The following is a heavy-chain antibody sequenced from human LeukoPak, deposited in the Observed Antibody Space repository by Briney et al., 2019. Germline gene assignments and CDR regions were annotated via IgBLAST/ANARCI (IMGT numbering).Heavy chain of an antibody. CDR3: ARVTAAAISYFDY. D-gene: IGHD2-2*01. CDR2: IYTSGST. Sequence: SQTLSLTCTVSGGSISSGSYYWSWIRQPAGKGLEWIGRIYTSGSTNYNPSLKSRVTISVDTSKNQFSLKLSSVTAADTAVHYCARVTAAAISYFDYWGQGTLVTVSS. J-gene: IGHJ4*02. CDR1: GGSISSGSYY. V-gene: IGHV4-61*02.